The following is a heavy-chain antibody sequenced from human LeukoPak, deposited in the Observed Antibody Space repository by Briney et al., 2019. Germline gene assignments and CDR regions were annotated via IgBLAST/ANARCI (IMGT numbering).Heavy chain of an antibody. Sequence: SETLSLTCAVYGGSFSGYYWSWIRQPPGKGLEWIGEINHSGSTNYNPSLKSRVTISVDTSKNQFSLKLSSVTAADTAVYYCARQDARDLVYYFDYWGQGTLVTVSS. V-gene: IGHV4-34*01. J-gene: IGHJ4*02. D-gene: IGHD3-10*02. CDR3: ARQDARDLVYYFDY. CDR2: INHSGST. CDR1: GGSFSGYY.